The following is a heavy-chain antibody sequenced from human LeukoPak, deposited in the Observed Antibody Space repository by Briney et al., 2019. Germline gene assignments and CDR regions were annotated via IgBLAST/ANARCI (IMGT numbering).Heavy chain of an antibody. CDR3: ARVMYGGISYSVDY. J-gene: IGHJ4*02. D-gene: IGHD1-26*01. CDR2: IKQDGSEK. V-gene: IGHV3-7*04. CDR1: GFTFSSYW. Sequence: PGGSLRLSCAASGFTFSSYWMSWVRQAPGKGLEWVANIKQDGSEKYYVDSVKGRFTISRDNAKNSLYLQMNSLRDEDTAVYYCARVMYGGISYSVDYWGQGTLVTVSS.